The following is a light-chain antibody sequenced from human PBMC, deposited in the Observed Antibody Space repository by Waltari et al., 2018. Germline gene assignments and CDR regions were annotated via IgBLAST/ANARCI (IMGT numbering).Light chain of an antibody. Sequence: EIVLTQSPATLSLSPGERATLSCRASQSVSRFLAWDQQKSGQAPRLLIYDTSNMATGSPCRFIGSGSGTDFILTINSVEAEDFAVYYCQERSNWPSWTFGQGTKVEIK. CDR3: QERSNWPSWT. CDR2: DTS. CDR1: QSVSRF. J-gene: IGKJ1*01. V-gene: IGKV3-11*01.